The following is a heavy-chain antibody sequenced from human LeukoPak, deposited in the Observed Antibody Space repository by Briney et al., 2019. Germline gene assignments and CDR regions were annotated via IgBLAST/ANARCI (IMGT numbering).Heavy chain of an antibody. CDR1: GFTFSSYG. Sequence: GGSLRLSCAASGFTFSSYGMHWVRQAPGQGLEWMGWINPNSGGTNYAQKFQGRVTMTRDTSISTAYMELSRLRSDDTAVYYCARAAYSGSYFDYWGQGTLVTVSS. J-gene: IGHJ4*02. CDR2: INPNSGGT. CDR3: ARAAYSGSYFDY. D-gene: IGHD1-26*01. V-gene: IGHV1-2*02.